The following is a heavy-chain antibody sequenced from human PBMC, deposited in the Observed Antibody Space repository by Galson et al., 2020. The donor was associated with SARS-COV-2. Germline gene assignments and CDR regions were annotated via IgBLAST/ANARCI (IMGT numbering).Heavy chain of an antibody. Sequence: ASVKVSCKASGYTFTGYYMHWVRQAPGQGLEWMGWINPNSGGTNYAQKFQGRVTMTRDTSISTAYMELSRLRSDDTAVYYCARGSEGHTMGILWFGEFLSRNWFDPWGQGTLVTVSS. D-gene: IGHD3-10*01. CDR2: INPNSGGT. J-gene: IGHJ5*02. V-gene: IGHV1-2*02. CDR1: GYTFTGYY. CDR3: ARGSEGHTMGILWFGEFLSRNWFDP.